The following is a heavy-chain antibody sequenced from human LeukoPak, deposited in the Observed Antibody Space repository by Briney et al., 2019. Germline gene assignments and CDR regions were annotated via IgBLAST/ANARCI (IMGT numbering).Heavy chain of an antibody. CDR1: GDSVSRYF. CDR3: ARGGGCTTTSCDFDW. J-gene: IGHJ4*02. D-gene: IGHD2-8*01. V-gene: IGHV4-59*02. Sequence: PSETLSLTCTVSGDSVSRYFWNWIRQPPGKGLEWIGYIHHSGTTNYNPSLKSQVAISVDTSKNQFSLKLSSVTAADTAVYFCARGGGCTTTSCDFDWWGQGTQVTVSS. CDR2: IHHSGTT.